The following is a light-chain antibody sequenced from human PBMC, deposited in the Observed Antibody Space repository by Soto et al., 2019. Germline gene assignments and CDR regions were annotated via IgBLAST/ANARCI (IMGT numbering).Light chain of an antibody. CDR3: HQYNSYSAT. J-gene: IGKJ1*01. Sequence: GDRVTITCRASQSISSWLAWYQQKPGKAPKLLIYDASSLESGVPSRFSGSGSGTEFTLTISSLQPDDFATYYCHQYNSYSATSGQGTRVDIK. V-gene: IGKV1-5*01. CDR1: QSISSW. CDR2: DAS.